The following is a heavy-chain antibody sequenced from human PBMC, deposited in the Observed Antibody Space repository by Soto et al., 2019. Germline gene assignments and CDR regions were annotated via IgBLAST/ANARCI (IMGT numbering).Heavy chain of an antibody. CDR2: IIPIFGTA. CDR3: ARDGGLRRPGDLTSNYYYYYGMDV. Sequence: QVQLVQSGAEVKKPGSSVKVSCKASGGTFSSYAISWVRQAPGQGLEWMGGIIPIFGTANYAQKFQGRVTITADKSTSTVYMELSSLRSEDTAVYYCARDGGLRRPGDLTSNYYYYYGMDVWGQGTTVTVSS. D-gene: IGHD3-16*01. J-gene: IGHJ6*02. V-gene: IGHV1-69*06. CDR1: GGTFSSYA.